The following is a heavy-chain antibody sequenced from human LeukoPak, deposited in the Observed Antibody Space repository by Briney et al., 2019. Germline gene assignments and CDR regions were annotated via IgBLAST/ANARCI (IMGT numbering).Heavy chain of an antibody. CDR1: GGSFSGYY. J-gene: IGHJ4*02. Sequence: KPSETLSLTCAVYGGSFSGYYWSWIRQPPGKGLEWIGEINHSGSTNYNPSLKSRVTISVDTSKNQFSLKLSSVTAADTAVYYCARVGGGGRRANPRPSITMVRGVPDYWGQGTLVTVSS. CDR2: INHSGST. D-gene: IGHD3-10*01. CDR3: ARVGGGGRRANPRPSITMVRGVPDY. V-gene: IGHV4-34*01.